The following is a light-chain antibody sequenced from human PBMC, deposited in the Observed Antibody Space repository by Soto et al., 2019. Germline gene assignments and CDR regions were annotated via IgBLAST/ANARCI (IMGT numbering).Light chain of an antibody. CDR1: SSNIGAGYG. V-gene: IGLV1-40*01. CDR2: SNT. CDR3: QTADTSLNVV. J-gene: IGLJ2*01. Sequence: QSVLTQPPSVSGAPGQRVTFSCTGSSSNIGAGYGVHWYQQLPGAAPKLLISSNTNRPSGVPDRFSASQSGTSASLAITGLQAEDEADYYCQTADTSLNVVFGGGTKVTVL.